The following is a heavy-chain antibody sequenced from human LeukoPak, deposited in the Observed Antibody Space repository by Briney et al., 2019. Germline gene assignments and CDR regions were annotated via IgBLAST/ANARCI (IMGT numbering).Heavy chain of an antibody. CDR1: GYSISSGYY. D-gene: IGHD4-23*01. V-gene: IGHV4-38-2*01. CDR3: ARPLATVGKKDAFDI. J-gene: IGHJ3*02. CDR2: IYHSGST. Sequence: SETLSLTCAVSGYSISSGYYWGWIRQPPGKGLEWIGSIYHSGSTYYNPSLKSRVTISVDTSKNQFSLKLSSVTAADTAVYYCARPLATVGKKDAFDIWCQGTMVTVSS.